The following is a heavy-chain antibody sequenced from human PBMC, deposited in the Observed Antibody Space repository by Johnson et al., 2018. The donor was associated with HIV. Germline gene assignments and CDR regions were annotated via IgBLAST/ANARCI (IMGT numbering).Heavy chain of an antibody. D-gene: IGHD5-18*01. V-gene: IGHV3-30*02. CDR1: GFTFSSYG. CDR2: IRYDGSNK. Sequence: QVQLVESGGGVVQPGGSLRLSCAASGFTFSSYGMHWVRQAPGKGLEWVAFIRYDGSNKYYADSVKGRFTISRDNSKNTLYLQMNSLRAEDTAVYYCAKGGGQLWCYIAVDIWGQGTMVTVSS. J-gene: IGHJ3*02. CDR3: AKGGGQLWCYIAVDI.